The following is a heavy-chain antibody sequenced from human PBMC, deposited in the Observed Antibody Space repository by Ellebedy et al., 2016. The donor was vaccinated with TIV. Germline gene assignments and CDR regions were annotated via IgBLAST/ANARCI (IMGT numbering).Heavy chain of an antibody. J-gene: IGHJ5*02. Sequence: AASVKVSCKASGGTFSSYAISWVRQAPGQGREWMGRIIPILGIANYAQKFQGRVTITADKSTSTAYMELSSLRSEDTAVYYCARVSGYCSSTSCMNNWFDPWGQGTLVTVSS. CDR2: IIPILGIA. CDR1: GGTFSSYA. D-gene: IGHD2-2*01. V-gene: IGHV1-69*04. CDR3: ARVSGYCSSTSCMNNWFDP.